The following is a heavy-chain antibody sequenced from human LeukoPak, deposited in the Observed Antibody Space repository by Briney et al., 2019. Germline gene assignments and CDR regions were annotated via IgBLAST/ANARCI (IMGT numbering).Heavy chain of an antibody. CDR3: ARDRERRGYFDTSGFELDY. V-gene: IGHV1-2*02. J-gene: IGHJ4*02. Sequence: ASVKVSCKASGYTFTDYYIHWVRQAPGQGLEWMGWIGPNSGGTNYAQKFQGRVTVARDTSISTAYMELSRMRSDDTAVYYCARDRERRGYFDTSGFELDYWGQGTLVTVSS. CDR2: IGPNSGGT. D-gene: IGHD3-22*01. CDR1: GYTFTDYY.